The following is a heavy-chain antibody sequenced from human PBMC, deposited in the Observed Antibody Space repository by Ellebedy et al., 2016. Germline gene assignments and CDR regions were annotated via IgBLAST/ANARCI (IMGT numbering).Heavy chain of an antibody. Sequence: SQTLSLTCXISGDSVSRNSAAWNWIRQSPSRGLEWLGRTYYRSKWYNDYAVSVKSRITINPDTSKNQFSLQLNSVTTEDTAVYYCAREGGWELRSGYYYYGMDVWGQGTTVTVSS. D-gene: IGHD1-26*01. CDR1: GDSVSRNSAA. CDR3: AREGGWELRSGYYYYGMDV. V-gene: IGHV6-1*01. J-gene: IGHJ6*02. CDR2: TYYRSKWYN.